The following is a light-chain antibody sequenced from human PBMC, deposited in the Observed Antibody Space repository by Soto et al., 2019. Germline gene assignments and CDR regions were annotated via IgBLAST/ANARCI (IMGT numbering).Light chain of an antibody. J-gene: IGKJ1*01. CDR2: GAS. V-gene: IGKV3-20*01. CDR3: QQYDSSPRT. Sequence: EIVLTQSPGTLSLSPGGRATLSCRASQSVSSNYLAWYQQKPGKAPRLLISGASRRATGIPDRFSGSGSGTDFTLTISRLEPEDFAVYYCQQYDSSPRTFGQGTKVEIQ. CDR1: QSVSSNY.